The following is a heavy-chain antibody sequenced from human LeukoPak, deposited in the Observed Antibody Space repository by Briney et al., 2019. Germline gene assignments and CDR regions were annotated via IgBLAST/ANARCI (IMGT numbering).Heavy chain of an antibody. CDR3: AREVYCSSTSCACYFDY. Sequence: ASVKVSCKASGYTFTSYGFSWVRQAPGQGLECMGWISGYNGNTDYAQKFQGRVTMTTDKSSSTAYMELRSLRPDDTAVYYCAREVYCSSTSCACYFDYWGQGTLVTVSS. CDR2: ISGYNGNT. CDR1: GYTFTSYG. D-gene: IGHD2-2*01. J-gene: IGHJ4*02. V-gene: IGHV1-18*01.